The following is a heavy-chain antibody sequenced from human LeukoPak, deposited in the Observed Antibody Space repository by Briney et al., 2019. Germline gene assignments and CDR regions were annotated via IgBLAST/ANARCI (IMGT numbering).Heavy chain of an antibody. J-gene: IGHJ4*02. V-gene: IGHV4-34*01. D-gene: IGHD3-3*01. Sequence: SETLSLTCAVYGGSFSGYYWSWIRQPPGKGLEWIGEINHSGSTNYNPSLKSRVTISVDTPKNQFSLKLSSVTAADTAVYYCASRYYDFWSGYSDYWGQGTLVTVSS. CDR3: ASRYYDFWSGYSDY. CDR2: INHSGST. CDR1: GGSFSGYY.